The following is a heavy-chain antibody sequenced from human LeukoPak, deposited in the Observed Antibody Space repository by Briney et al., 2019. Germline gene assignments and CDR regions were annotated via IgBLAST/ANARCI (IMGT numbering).Heavy chain of an antibody. V-gene: IGHV3-53*01. Sequence: GGSLRLSCTASGFTVSSNYMSWVRQAPGKGLEWVSVIRGSGVSPYYADSVKGRFTISRDNAKNSLYLQMNSLRAEDTAVYYCAREDFDWLFFDYWGQGTLVTVSS. CDR1: GFTVSSNY. J-gene: IGHJ4*02. D-gene: IGHD3-9*01. CDR3: AREDFDWLFFDY. CDR2: IRGSGVSP.